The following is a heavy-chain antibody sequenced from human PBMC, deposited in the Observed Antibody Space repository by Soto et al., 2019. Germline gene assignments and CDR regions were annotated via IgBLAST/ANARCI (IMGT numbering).Heavy chain of an antibody. CDR2: INHRGNT. Sequence: QVQLQQWGAGLLKPSETLSLTCAVYGGSFSDFHWSWIRQPPGKGLEWIGEINHRGNTNYNPSLTSRVTMSVDTSQNQFSLKMTSVTAADTAVYYCARTHYSMDVWDKGTTVTVSS. J-gene: IGHJ6*03. CDR1: GGSFSDFH. V-gene: IGHV4-34*01. CDR3: ARTHYSMDV.